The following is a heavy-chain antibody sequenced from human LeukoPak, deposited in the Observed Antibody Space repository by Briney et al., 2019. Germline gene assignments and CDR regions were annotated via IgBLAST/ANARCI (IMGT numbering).Heavy chain of an antibody. Sequence: SETLSLTCTVSGGSISSYYWGWIRQPPGKGLEWIGYIYYSGSTNYNPSLKSRVTISVDTSKNQFSLKLSSVTAADTAVYYCARDSSGGDFWSGYSNWGQGTLVTVSS. CDR1: GGSISSYY. V-gene: IGHV4-59*01. J-gene: IGHJ4*02. CDR2: IYYSGST. CDR3: ARDSSGGDFWSGYSN. D-gene: IGHD3-3*01.